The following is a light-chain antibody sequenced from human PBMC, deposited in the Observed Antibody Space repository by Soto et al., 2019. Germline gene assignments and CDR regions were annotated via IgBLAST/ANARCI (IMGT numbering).Light chain of an antibody. Sequence: DIHMTRSPSSLSASVGNRVTITCRASQNISSYLNWYQQKSGQAPKLLIYAASSLQSGVPSRLSGSGYGTDFTLTISSMKNEDFATYYCQQSYSTTITLGQGTRLEIK. CDR2: AAS. J-gene: IGKJ5*01. CDR1: QNISSY. V-gene: IGKV1-39*01. CDR3: QQSYSTTIT.